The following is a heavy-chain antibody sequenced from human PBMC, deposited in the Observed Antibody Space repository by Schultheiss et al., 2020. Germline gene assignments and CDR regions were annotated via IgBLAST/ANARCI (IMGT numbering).Heavy chain of an antibody. CDR1: GGSISSYY. Sequence: SETLSLTCTVSGGSISSYYWSWIRQPPGKGLEWIGYIYSTGSTNYNPSLKSRVTMSVDTSKNQFSLKLSSVTAADTAVYYCARSVEMATILDYWGQGTLVTVSS. J-gene: IGHJ4*02. CDR3: ARSVEMATILDY. CDR2: IYSTGST. D-gene: IGHD5-24*01. V-gene: IGHV4-59*12.